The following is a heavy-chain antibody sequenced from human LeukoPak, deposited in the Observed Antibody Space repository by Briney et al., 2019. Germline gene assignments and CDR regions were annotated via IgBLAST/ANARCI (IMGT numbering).Heavy chain of an antibody. D-gene: IGHD1-26*01. CDR2: IKPDGSLI. CDR3: AKWELYSGFYYIDY. CDR1: GFTFSSYW. Sequence: GGSLRLSCAASGFTFSSYWMTWVRQGPGKGLEWVANIKPDGSLIYYVDSVKGRFTISRDNAKNSLYLQMNSLRAEDTAAYYCAKWELYSGFYYIDYWGQGTLATVSS. V-gene: IGHV3-7*01. J-gene: IGHJ4*02.